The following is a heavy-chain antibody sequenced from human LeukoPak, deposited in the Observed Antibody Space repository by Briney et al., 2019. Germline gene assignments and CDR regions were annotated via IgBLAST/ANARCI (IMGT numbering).Heavy chain of an antibody. V-gene: IGHV1-18*01. D-gene: IGHD3-22*01. CDR3: AIDVDDSSVLPSY. CDR1: GYTFTSYG. J-gene: IGHJ4*02. Sequence: WASVKVSCKASGYTFTSYGISWVRQAPGQGLEWMGWISAYNGNTNYAQKLQGRVTMTTDTSKSTAYMELRRLRSEDTAVCYCAIDVDDSSVLPSYWGQGTLVTVSS. CDR2: ISAYNGNT.